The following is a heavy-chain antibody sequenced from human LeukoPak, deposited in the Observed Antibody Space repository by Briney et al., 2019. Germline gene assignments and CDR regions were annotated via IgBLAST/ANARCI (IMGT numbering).Heavy chain of an antibody. D-gene: IGHD4-17*01. Sequence: PGGSLRLSWAASGFMFDDYGMSWVRQAPGKGLEWVSGINWNGGRTGYADSVKGRFTVSRDNAKNSLYLQMNSLRAEDTALYYCARDYDYGDYPGYWGQGTLVTVSS. CDR1: GFMFDDYG. CDR2: INWNGGRT. J-gene: IGHJ4*02. CDR3: ARDYDYGDYPGY. V-gene: IGHV3-20*04.